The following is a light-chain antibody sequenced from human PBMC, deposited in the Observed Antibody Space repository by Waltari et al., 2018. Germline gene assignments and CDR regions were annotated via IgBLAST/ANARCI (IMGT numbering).Light chain of an antibody. CDR3: QQYTTRPLT. CDR2: GAS. J-gene: IGKJ4*01. Sequence: EIVMTQSPGTLSVSPGEGATLSCRASQSVSSKVAWYQQRPGQAPRLLIFGASTRATGIPARLSGSESGTEFTLTISSLQSEDSGVYFCQQYTTRPLTFGGGTK. CDR1: QSVSSK. V-gene: IGKV3-15*01.